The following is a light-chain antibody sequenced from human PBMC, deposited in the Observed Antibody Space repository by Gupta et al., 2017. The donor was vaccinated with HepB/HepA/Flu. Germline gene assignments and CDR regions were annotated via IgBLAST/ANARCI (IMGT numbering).Light chain of an antibody. CDR1: SSDVGTYNF. J-gene: IGLJ3*02. CDR2: EVS. Sequence: QSALTQPASVSGSPGQSITISCTGSSSDVGTYNFVSWNQQQPGKAPKVIIYEVSQRPSGVSNRFSASKSGNTASLTISGLQAEDEADYYCCSYAGSTTWVFGGGTKLTVL. V-gene: IGLV2-23*02. CDR3: CSYAGSTTWV.